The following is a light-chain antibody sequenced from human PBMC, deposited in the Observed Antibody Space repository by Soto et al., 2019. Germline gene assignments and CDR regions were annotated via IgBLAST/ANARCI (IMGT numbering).Light chain of an antibody. CDR3: QQYRSYSWT. CDR2: KAS. J-gene: IGKJ1*01. V-gene: IGKV1-5*03. Sequence: DVQLTQSPSTLSESVGDRVTITCRASQSVSSWLAWYQANPGKAPNLLIYKASTLESGVPSRFSGSGSGTEFTLTISSLQPDDFATYYCQQYRSYSWTFGQGTKVEI. CDR1: QSVSSW.